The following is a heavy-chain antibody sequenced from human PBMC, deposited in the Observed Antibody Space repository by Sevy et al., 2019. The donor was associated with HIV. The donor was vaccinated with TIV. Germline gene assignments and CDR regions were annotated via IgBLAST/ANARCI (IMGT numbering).Heavy chain of an antibody. Sequence: GGSLRLSCETSGFIFTDYWMSWVRQIPGKGLEWVATIKQVQSEKYYVDSVKGRFAISRDSAKKSVSLQMNGLRAEDTALYFCAREVGGFNWRPYYFDSWGQGTLVTVSS. D-gene: IGHD3-3*01. CDR2: IKQVQSEK. CDR3: AREVGGFNWRPYYFDS. CDR1: GFIFTDYW. J-gene: IGHJ4*02. V-gene: IGHV3-7*01.